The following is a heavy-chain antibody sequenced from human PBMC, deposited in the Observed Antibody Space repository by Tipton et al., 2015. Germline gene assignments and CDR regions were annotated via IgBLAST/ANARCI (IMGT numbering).Heavy chain of an antibody. CDR3: VRHGPWITGSLGYFDP. Sequence: GLVKPSETLSLTCTVSGGSMSSPTYSWGWIRQPPGKGLEWIGTIQYNGNTYYNPSLNRRVTLSVDTSKNQFSLRLSSVTAADTAVYKCVRHGPWITGSLGYFDPWGQGTLVTVSS. CDR1: GGSMSSPTYS. V-gene: IGHV4-39*01. D-gene: IGHD1-20*01. J-gene: IGHJ5*02. CDR2: IQYNGNT.